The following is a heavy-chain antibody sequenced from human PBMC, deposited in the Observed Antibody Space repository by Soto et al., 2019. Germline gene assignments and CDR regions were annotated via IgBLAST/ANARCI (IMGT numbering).Heavy chain of an antibody. Sequence: EVQLGESGGGLIQPGGSLRLSCAASGFTVSSNYMSWVRQAPGKGLEWVGRIKSKTDGGTIDYAAPVRGRFTISRDDSKNTLHLQMNSLKSEDTAVYYCATRGLSMYSSGWYVYWGPGTLVTVSS. CDR3: ATRGLSMYSSGWYVY. CDR1: GFTVSSNY. D-gene: IGHD6-19*01. J-gene: IGHJ4*02. CDR2: IKSKTDGGTI. V-gene: IGHV3-15*01.